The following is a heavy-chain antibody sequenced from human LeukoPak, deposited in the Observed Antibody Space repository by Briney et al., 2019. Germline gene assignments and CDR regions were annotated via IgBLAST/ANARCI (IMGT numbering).Heavy chain of an antibody. V-gene: IGHV4-34*01. CDR1: GGPFSGYF. D-gene: IGHD3-10*01. Sequence: SETLSLTCAVSGGPFSGYFWSWIRQPPGKGLEWIGEIHNSGTTNYNPSLNSRVTISEDTSKNQIYLNLRSVTAVDTAVYYCARRYYYNLGSFPFDFWGQGTLVTVSS. CDR2: IHNSGTT. J-gene: IGHJ4*02. CDR3: ARRYYYNLGSFPFDF.